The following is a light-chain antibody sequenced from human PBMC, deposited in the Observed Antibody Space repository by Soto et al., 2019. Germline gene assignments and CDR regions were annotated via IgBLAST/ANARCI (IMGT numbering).Light chain of an antibody. CDR2: GAS. Sequence: EIVLTQSPGTLSLSPGERATLSCRASQSVSSSYLAWYQQKPGQAPRLLIYGASSSATGIPDRFSGSGAGTDFTLTISLLEPEDFAVYYCQKYGRSPPVTVGQGTRLEI. CDR1: QSVSSSY. V-gene: IGKV3-20*01. J-gene: IGKJ5*01. CDR3: QKYGRSPPVT.